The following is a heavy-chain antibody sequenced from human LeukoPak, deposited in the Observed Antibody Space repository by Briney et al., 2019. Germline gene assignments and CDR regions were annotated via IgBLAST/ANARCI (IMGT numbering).Heavy chain of an antibody. J-gene: IGHJ4*02. CDR2: ISYDGSNT. CDR1: GFTFSSYG. V-gene: IGHV3-30*03. D-gene: IGHD3-22*01. CDR3: SVNLGSGYRFDY. Sequence: GGSLRLSCAASGFTFSSYGMYWVRQAPGKGLEWVATISYDGSNTYYADSLKGRFTISRDIPKNTLYLQMNSLRAEDTAVYYCSVNLGSGYRFDYWGQGTLVTVSS.